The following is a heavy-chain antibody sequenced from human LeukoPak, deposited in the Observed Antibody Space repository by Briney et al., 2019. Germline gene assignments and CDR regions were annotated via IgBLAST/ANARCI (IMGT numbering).Heavy chain of an antibody. D-gene: IGHD1-7*01. CDR3: ASSTTMNWFDP. CDR1: GFTFSGYS. V-gene: IGHV3-21*01. J-gene: IGHJ5*02. Sequence: GGSLRLSCVVSGFTFSGYSMNWVRQAPGKGLEWVSSISRSSSYIYYTDSVKGRFTISRDNAKNSLYLQMNSLRAEDTAVYYCASSTTMNWFDPWGQGTLVTVSS. CDR2: ISRSSSYI.